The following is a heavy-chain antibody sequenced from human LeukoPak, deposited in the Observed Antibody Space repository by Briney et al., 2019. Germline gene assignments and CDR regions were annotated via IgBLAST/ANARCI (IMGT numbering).Heavy chain of an antibody. D-gene: IGHD2-8*01. J-gene: IGHJ3*02. Sequence: SQTLSLTCTVSGGSISRDGHYWSWIRQYPGKGLESIGSVSSSGTTTYNPSLKSRVIISLDTSPNQFSLNLRSLPAADKAVYYCAREMVRDAFDIWGQGTMVTVSS. CDR2: VSSSGTT. CDR3: AREMVRDAFDI. CDR1: GGSISRDGHY. V-gene: IGHV4-31*03.